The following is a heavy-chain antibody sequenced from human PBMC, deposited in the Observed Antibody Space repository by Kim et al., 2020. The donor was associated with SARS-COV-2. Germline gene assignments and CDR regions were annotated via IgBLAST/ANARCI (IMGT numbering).Heavy chain of an antibody. V-gene: IGHV4-39*01. J-gene: IGHJ6*01. D-gene: IGHD6-13*01. CDR1: GGSISSSSYY. CDR2: IYYSGST. Sequence: SETLSLTCTVSGGSISSSSYYWGWIRQPPGKGLEWIGSIYYSGSTYYNPSLKSRVTISVDTSKNQFSLKLSSVTAADTAVYYCARKSDKYSSSWYYYYG. CDR3: ARKSDKYSSSWYYYYG.